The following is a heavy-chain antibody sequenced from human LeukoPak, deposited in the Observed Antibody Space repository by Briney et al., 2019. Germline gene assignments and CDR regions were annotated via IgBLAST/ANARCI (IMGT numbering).Heavy chain of an antibody. J-gene: IGHJ4*02. CDR1: GFTFDDYT. Sequence: GGSLRLSCAASGFTFDDYTMHWVRQAPGKGLEWVSLISWDGGSTYYADSVKGRFTISRDNSKNSLYLQMNSLRAEDTALYYCAKDTLRVVRWFGELRVPGMVDYWGQGTLVTVSS. D-gene: IGHD3-10*01. CDR2: ISWDGGST. CDR3: AKDTLRVVRWFGELRVPGMVDY. V-gene: IGHV3-43*01.